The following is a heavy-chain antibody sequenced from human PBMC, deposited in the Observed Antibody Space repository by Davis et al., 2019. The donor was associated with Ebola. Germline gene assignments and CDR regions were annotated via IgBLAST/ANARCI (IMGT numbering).Heavy chain of an antibody. Sequence: GESLKISCKGSGYSFTSYWIGWVRQMPGRGLEWMGIIYPGDSDTRYSPSFQGQVTISADKSISTAYLQWSSLKASDTAMYYCAGAVTGRFAGMDVWGQGATVTVSS. V-gene: IGHV5-51*01. J-gene: IGHJ6*02. D-gene: IGHD7-27*01. CDR1: GYSFTSYW. CDR3: AGAVTGRFAGMDV. CDR2: IYPGDSDT.